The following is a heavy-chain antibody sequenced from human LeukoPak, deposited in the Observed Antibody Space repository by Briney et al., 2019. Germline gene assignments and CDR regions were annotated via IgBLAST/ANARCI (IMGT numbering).Heavy chain of an antibody. CDR3: ARDGWEVTATYYFDY. Sequence: ASVKVSCKASGGTFSSYAISWVRQAPGQGLEWMGGIIPIFGTANYAQKFQGRVTITADESASTAYMELSSLRSEDTAVYYCARDGWEVTATYYFDYWGQGTLVTVSS. D-gene: IGHD2-21*02. CDR2: IIPIFGTA. CDR1: GGTFSSYA. J-gene: IGHJ4*02. V-gene: IGHV1-69*13.